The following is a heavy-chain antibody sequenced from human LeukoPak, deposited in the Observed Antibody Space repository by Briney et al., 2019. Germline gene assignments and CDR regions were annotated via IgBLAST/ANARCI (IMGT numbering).Heavy chain of an antibody. CDR3: ARDPLRYLRVGHYDY. J-gene: IGHJ4*02. CDR2: ITYDGNNK. Sequence: GGSLRLSCAASGFNFKTYSMHWVRQAPGKGLEWLAVITYDGNNKYYADSVKGRVTLSRDNPKKTLYLQMDNLIGEDTAVYYCARDPLRYLRVGHYDYWGQGTLVAVSS. CDR1: GFNFKTYS. V-gene: IGHV3-30*04. D-gene: IGHD3-9*01.